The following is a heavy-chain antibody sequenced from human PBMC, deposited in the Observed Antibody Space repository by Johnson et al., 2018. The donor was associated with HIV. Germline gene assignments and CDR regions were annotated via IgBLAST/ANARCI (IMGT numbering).Heavy chain of an antibody. CDR3: ASGDDDGF. D-gene: IGHD5-12*01. Sequence: QVQLVESGGGVVQPGRSLRLSCAASGFTFSSYAMHWVRQAPGKGLEWVAVISYDGSNKYYADSVKGRFTISRDNSKNTLYLQMNSLRVEDTAVYFCASGDDDGFWCQGTMVTVSS. CDR1: GFTFSSYA. V-gene: IGHV3-30*14. CDR2: ISYDGSNK. J-gene: IGHJ3*01.